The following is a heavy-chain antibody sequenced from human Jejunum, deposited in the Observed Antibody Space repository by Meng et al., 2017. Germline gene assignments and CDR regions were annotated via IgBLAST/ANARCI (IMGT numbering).Heavy chain of an antibody. V-gene: IGHV1-2*02. D-gene: IGHD2-8*02. CDR1: GDTFTDYY. Sequence: ASVKVSCKASGDTFTDYYMHWLRQAPGQGLEWMGWINPDSGGTIYVQKFQGRVTITRDTSISTAYMELSSLRFDDTAVYYCARSYAIGYCTGGNCFPGVRYHGMDVWGQGTTVTVSS. CDR2: INPDSGGT. J-gene: IGHJ6*02. CDR3: ARSYAIGYCTGGNCFPGVRYHGMDV.